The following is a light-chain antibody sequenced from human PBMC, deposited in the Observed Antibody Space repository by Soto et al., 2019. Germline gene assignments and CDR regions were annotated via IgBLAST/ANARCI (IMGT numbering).Light chain of an antibody. CDR1: QGISAW. CDR2: DAS. J-gene: IGKJ2*01. V-gene: IGKV1-5*01. Sequence: DIQMTQSPSTLSASVGDRVTITCRASQGISAWLAWYQQKPGKAPKLLIFDASTLQSGVPSRFSGSGSGTDFTLTISSLPPDDFATYYCQQYSIFWNTFGQGTKLEIK. CDR3: QQYSIFWNT.